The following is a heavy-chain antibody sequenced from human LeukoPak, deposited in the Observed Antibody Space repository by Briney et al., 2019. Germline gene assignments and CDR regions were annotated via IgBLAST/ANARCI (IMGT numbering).Heavy chain of an antibody. J-gene: IGHJ4*02. CDR1: GYTFTSYD. D-gene: IGHD5-12*01. Sequence: ASVKVSCKASGYTFTSYDISGVRQATGQGLEWMGWMNPNSGNTGYAQKFQGRVTMTRNTSISTAYMELSSLRSEDTAVYYCARSGYDWYYFDYWGQGTLVTVSS. CDR3: ARSGYDWYYFDY. V-gene: IGHV1-8*01. CDR2: MNPNSGNT.